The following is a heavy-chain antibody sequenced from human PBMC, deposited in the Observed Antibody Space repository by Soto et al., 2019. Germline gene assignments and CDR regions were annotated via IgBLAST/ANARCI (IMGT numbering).Heavy chain of an antibody. J-gene: IGHJ4*02. CDR1: GGSISSGGYY. Sequence: QVQLQESGPGLVKPSQTLSLTCTVSGGSISSGGYYWSWIRQHPGKGLEWIGYIYYSGSTYYNPSLKSRVTKAVDTSKNQFSRKLSSVTAADTAVYYCAREPLWFGSRGPDYWGQGTLVTVSS. CDR3: AREPLWFGSRGPDY. CDR2: IYYSGST. D-gene: IGHD3-10*01. V-gene: IGHV4-31*03.